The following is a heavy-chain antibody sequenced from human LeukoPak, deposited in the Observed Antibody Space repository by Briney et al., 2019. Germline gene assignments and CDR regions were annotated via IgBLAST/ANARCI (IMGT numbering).Heavy chain of an antibody. J-gene: IGHJ4*02. CDR3: ARHSPVGIFYFDY. CDR2: IYYSGST. Sequence: SETLSLTCTVSGGSISSSTYYWGWIRQPPGKGLEWIGTIYYSGSTYYNPSLKSRVTISVDTSKNQFSLKLSSVTAADTAVYYCARHSPVGIFYFDYWGQGTLVTVSS. CDR1: GGSISSSTYY. D-gene: IGHD1-26*01. V-gene: IGHV4-39*01.